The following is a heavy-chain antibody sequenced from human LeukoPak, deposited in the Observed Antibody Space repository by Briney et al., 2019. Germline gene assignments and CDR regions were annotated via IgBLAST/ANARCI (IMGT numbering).Heavy chain of an antibody. V-gene: IGHV3-48*04. CDR2: ISGRSFKI. Sequence: GGSLRLSCAASGFTFSSYAMRWVRQAPGKGLEWGSVISGRSFKISHADSVNGRFTISRDNDENPLYLQLDSLRVEDTAVYYCLREAGYHSSGRYQVDVWGQGTTVTVSS. CDR3: LREAGYHSSGRYQVDV. D-gene: IGHD3-22*01. CDR1: GFTFSSYA. J-gene: IGHJ6*02.